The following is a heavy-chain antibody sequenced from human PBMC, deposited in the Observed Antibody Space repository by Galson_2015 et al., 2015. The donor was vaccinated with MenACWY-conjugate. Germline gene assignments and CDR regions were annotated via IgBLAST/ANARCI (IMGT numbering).Heavy chain of an antibody. CDR2: IKADGSFS. Sequence: LRLSCAASGFPFNNYWMHWVRQPPGQGLEWISYIKADGSFSNYADSVKGRFTISTDNAKNMVYLQMDGLGDEDTAVYFCARDNNWSFDSWGQGTLVTVSS. J-gene: IGHJ4*02. CDR3: ARDNNWSFDS. V-gene: IGHV3-74*01. CDR1: GFPFNNYW. D-gene: IGHD1-1*01.